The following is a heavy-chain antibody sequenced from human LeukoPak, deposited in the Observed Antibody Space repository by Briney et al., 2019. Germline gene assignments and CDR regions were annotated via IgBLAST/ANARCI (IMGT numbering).Heavy chain of an antibody. D-gene: IGHD5-18*01. Sequence: PGGSLRLSCAASGFTFSSYAMGWVRQAPGKGLEWVSAISGSGGSTYYADSVKGRFTIPRDNSKNTLYLQMNSLRAEDTAVYYCARGNTAMVTWGQGTLVTVSS. CDR3: ARGNTAMVT. CDR1: GFTFSSYA. V-gene: IGHV3-23*01. J-gene: IGHJ4*02. CDR2: ISGSGGST.